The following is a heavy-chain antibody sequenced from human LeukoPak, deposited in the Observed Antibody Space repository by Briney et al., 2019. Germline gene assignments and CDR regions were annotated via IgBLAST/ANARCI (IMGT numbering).Heavy chain of an antibody. J-gene: IGHJ4*02. CDR3: AKPARTDYADY. V-gene: IGHV4-59*08. CDR2: IYYSGST. D-gene: IGHD1-14*01. Sequence: SETLSLTCTVSGGSISSYYWSWIRQPPGKGLEWIGYIYYSGSTNYNPSLKSRVTISVDTSKNQFSLKPSSVTAADTAVYYCAKPARTDYADYWGQGTLVTVSS. CDR1: GGSISSYY.